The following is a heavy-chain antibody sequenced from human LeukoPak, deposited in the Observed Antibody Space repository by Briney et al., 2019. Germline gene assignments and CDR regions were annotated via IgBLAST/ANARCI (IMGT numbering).Heavy chain of an antibody. J-gene: IGHJ4*02. Sequence: SETLSLTCTVSGGSISSYYWSWIRQPAGKGLEWIGRIYTSGSTNYNPSLKSRVTRSVDTSKNQFSLKLSSVTAADTAVYYCARGAPKYYYGSGSSPSFDYWGQGTLVTVSS. D-gene: IGHD3-10*01. CDR1: GGSISSYY. CDR2: IYTSGST. CDR3: ARGAPKYYYGSGSSPSFDY. V-gene: IGHV4-4*07.